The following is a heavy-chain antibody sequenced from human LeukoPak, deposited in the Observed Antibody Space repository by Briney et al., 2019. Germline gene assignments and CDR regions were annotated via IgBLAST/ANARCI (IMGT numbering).Heavy chain of an antibody. V-gene: IGHV4-30-4*01. D-gene: IGHD3-22*01. CDR2: IYYSGST. Sequence: SETLSLTCTVSGASISSGDYYWSWIRQPPGKGLEWIGYIYYSGSTYYNPSLKSRVTLSVDTSKNQFSLKPSSVTAADTAVYYCARVYYYDSSALAFDIWGQGTMVTVSS. CDR1: GASISSGDYY. J-gene: IGHJ3*02. CDR3: ARVYYYDSSALAFDI.